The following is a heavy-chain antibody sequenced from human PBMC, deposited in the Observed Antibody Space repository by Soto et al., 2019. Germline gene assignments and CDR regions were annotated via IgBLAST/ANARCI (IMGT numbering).Heavy chain of an antibody. CDR1: GYSISSDY. V-gene: IGHV4-38-2*02. CDR2: IYYSGST. CDR3: ARERYYGMDV. J-gene: IGHJ6*02. Sequence: SETLSLTCAVSGYSISSDYSWGWIRQPPGKGLEWIGYIYYSGSTNYNPSLKSRVTISVDTSKNQFSLKLSSVTAADTAVYYCARERYYGMDVWGQGTTVTVSS.